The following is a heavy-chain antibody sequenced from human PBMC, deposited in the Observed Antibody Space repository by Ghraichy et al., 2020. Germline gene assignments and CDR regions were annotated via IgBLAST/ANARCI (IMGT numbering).Heavy chain of an antibody. CDR2: ISSNGGST. Sequence: GGSLRLSCAASGFTFSSYAMHWVRQAPGKGLEYVSAISSNGGSTYYANSVKGRFTISRDNSKNTLYLQMGNLRAEDMAVYYCARDYYDSWGQWLAYNWFDPWGQGTLVTASS. V-gene: IGHV3-64*01. D-gene: IGHD6-19*01. CDR1: GFTFSSYA. CDR3: ARDYYDSWGQWLAYNWFDP. J-gene: IGHJ5*02.